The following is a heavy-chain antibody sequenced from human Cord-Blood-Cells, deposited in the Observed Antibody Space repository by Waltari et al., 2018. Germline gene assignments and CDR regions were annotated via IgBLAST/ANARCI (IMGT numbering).Heavy chain of an antibody. CDR3: ARMAVRGVIIKYYYYGMDV. Sequence: QVQLVQSGAEVKKPGSSVKVSCKASGGTFSSYAISWVRQAPGQGLGWMGGIIPIFVNENCAQKVQGRVTITADESTSTAYMERSRLRSEDTAVYYCARMAVRGVIIKYYYYGMDVWGQGTTVTVSS. CDR1: GGTFSSYA. V-gene: IGHV1-69*01. D-gene: IGHD3-10*01. CDR2: IIPIFVNE. J-gene: IGHJ6*02.